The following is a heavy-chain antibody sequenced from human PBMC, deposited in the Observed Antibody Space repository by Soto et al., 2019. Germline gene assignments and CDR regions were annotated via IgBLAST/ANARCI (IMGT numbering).Heavy chain of an antibody. D-gene: IGHD6-13*01. CDR2: IYYSGST. V-gene: IGHV4-30-4*08. CDR3: ARDRIAADGTGSNYYYYYGMEV. Sequence: ASMPLSLTCAVYGGYISGYYWTGIRQPPGTGLEWSGYIYYSGSTYYNPSLKSRVTISVDTSKNQFSLKLSSVTAADTAVYYCARDRIAADGTGSNYYYYYGMEVWGQGTTVTVSS. J-gene: IGHJ6*02. CDR1: GGYISGYY.